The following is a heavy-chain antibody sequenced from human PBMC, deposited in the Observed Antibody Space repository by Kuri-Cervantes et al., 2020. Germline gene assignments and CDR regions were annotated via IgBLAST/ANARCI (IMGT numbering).Heavy chain of an antibody. Sequence: GGSLRLSCAASGFTFTNYDFHWVRQAAGKGLEWVSAIGVAGGTYYTNSVRGRFTISRDNAENSLYLQMHSLGAGDTAVYYCARTQTNTAMGRNAFDIWGQGTMVTVSS. CDR2: IGVAGGT. CDR3: ARTQTNTAMGRNAFDI. D-gene: IGHD5-18*01. J-gene: IGHJ3*02. V-gene: IGHV3-13*01. CDR1: GFTFTNYD.